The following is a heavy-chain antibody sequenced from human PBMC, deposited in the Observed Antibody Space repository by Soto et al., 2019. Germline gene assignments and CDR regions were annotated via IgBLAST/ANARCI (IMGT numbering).Heavy chain of an antibody. Sequence: EVQLVESGGGLVKPGGSLTLSCAASGFTFSNAWMSWVRQTPGKGLEWVARIQSKTDGETTDYAAPVKGRFTISRGDSKNTLSLRMTSLKTEATAFYYCTTLWGGGFDHWGQGTLVTVSS. D-gene: IGHD3-16*01. CDR2: IQSKTDGETT. V-gene: IGHV3-15*01. CDR3: TTLWGGGFDH. J-gene: IGHJ4*02. CDR1: GFTFSNAW.